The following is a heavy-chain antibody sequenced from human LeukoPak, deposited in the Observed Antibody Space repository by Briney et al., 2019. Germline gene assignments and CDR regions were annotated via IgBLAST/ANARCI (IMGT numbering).Heavy chain of an antibody. CDR3: ARVRISPAGWFDP. V-gene: IGHV1-8*01. Sequence: ASVKVSCKASGYTFTSYDINWVRQAPGEGVEWMGWMNPNSGNTGYAQKFQGRVTMTRNTSISTAYMELSSLRSEDTAVYYCARVRISPAGWFDPWGQGTLVTVSS. D-gene: IGHD3-10*01. CDR1: GYTFTSYD. CDR2: MNPNSGNT. J-gene: IGHJ5*02.